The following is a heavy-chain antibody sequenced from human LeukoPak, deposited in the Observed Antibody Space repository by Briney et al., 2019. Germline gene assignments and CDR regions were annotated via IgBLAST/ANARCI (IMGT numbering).Heavy chain of an antibody. J-gene: IGHJ5*02. V-gene: IGHV5-51*01. Sequence: GEALKISCKGSGYSFTSYWIAWVRQMPGKGLEWMGFIYSSDSDTRYSPSFQGQVTISADKSISTAYLQWRSLKASDTAIYYCARQAPGIIARGQGWFDPWGQGTLVTVSS. D-gene: IGHD6-6*01. CDR2: IYSSDSDT. CDR1: GYSFTSYW. CDR3: ARQAPGIIARGQGWFDP.